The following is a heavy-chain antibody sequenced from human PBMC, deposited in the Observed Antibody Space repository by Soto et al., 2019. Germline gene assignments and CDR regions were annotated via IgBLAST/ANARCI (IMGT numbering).Heavy chain of an antibody. Sequence: QVQLVQSGAEVKKHGASVKVSCKASGYTFTSYGISWVRQAPGQGLEWMGWISAYNGNTNYVQKLPGRVTMPTDTSTSTAYMELRSLRSDDTAVYYCARDQDGSGSYLGFLATGTPTIDYWGQGTLVTVSS. V-gene: IGHV1-18*01. J-gene: IGHJ4*02. D-gene: IGHD3-10*01. CDR3: ARDQDGSGSYLGFLATGTPTIDY. CDR2: ISAYNGNT. CDR1: GYTFTSYG.